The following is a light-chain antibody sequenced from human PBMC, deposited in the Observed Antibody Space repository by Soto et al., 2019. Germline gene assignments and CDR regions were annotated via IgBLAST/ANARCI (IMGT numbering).Light chain of an antibody. J-gene: IGKJ1*01. CDR2: GAV. Sequence: ELVVTQSPATLSLSPGERATVSCRSSQSVTSSYLAWYQSKPGQAPRLLIYGAVSRATGIPDGFSGSGSGTDFTLTITRLEPEDFAMYYCQQYSSSRTFGQGTKVDIK. CDR3: QQYSSSRT. V-gene: IGKV3-20*01. CDR1: QSVTSSY.